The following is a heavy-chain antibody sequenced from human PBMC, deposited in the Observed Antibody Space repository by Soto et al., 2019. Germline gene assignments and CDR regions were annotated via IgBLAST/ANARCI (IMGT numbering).Heavy chain of an antibody. CDR2: IYHSGST. D-gene: IGHD5-12*01. J-gene: IGHJ4*02. V-gene: IGHV4-30-2*01. CDR3: ARASSSRYSGYYFDY. CDR1: GGSLSSGGYS. Sequence: PSPTWAVSGGSLSSGGYSRGWLRQPPGKGLEWIGYIYHSGSTYYNPSLKSRVTISVDRSKNQFSLKLSSVTAADTAVYYCARASSSRYSGYYFDYWGQGTLVTVSS.